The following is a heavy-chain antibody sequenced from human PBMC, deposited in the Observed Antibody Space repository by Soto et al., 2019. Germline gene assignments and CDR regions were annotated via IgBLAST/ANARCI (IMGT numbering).Heavy chain of an antibody. V-gene: IGHV3-30*02. Sequence: QVQLVESGGGVVQPGGSLRLSCTSSVGAINVHGIQWVRQAPDKGLEWLAFISNDARVQYYAESVKGRFTISRDHSKNMVDLQMSSLRSEETAVYYCARDIWSADYKWFDSWGPGTLVTVSS. CDR1: VGAINVHG. CDR3: ARDIWSADYKWFDS. J-gene: IGHJ5*01. CDR2: ISNDARVQ. D-gene: IGHD3-3*01.